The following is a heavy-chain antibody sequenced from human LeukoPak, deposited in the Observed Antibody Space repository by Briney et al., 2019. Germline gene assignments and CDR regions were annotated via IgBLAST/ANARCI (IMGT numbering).Heavy chain of an antibody. J-gene: IGHJ4*02. CDR1: GFSFSTND. CDR3: AKDLNGEGY. V-gene: IGHV3-30*18. D-gene: IGHD4-17*01. Sequence: GGSLRLSCAASGFSFSTNDMHWVRQAPGKGLEWVAVISYDESKKFYADSVRGRFSISRDNSKNTLYLQMNSLRAEDTAVYYCAKDLNGEGYWGQGTLVSVSS. CDR2: ISYDESKK.